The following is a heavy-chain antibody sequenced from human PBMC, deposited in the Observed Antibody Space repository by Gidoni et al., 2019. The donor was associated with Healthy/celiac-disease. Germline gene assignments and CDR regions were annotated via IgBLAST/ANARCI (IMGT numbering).Heavy chain of an antibody. D-gene: IGHD4-17*01. CDR3: ARDGYGDYQAFDI. J-gene: IGHJ3*02. V-gene: IGHV1-69*06. CDR2: IIPIFGTA. Sequence: QVQLVQSGAEVKKPGSSVKVSCKASGGTCSSYAISWVRQAPGQGLEWMGGIIPIFGTANYAQKFQGRVTITADKSTSTAYIELSSLRSDDTAVYYCARDGYGDYQAFDIWGQGTMVTVSS. CDR1: GGTCSSYA.